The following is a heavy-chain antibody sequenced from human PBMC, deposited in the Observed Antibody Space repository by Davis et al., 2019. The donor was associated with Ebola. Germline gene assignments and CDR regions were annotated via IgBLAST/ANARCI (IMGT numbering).Heavy chain of an antibody. Sequence: ALVKVSCKASGYTFTSYGISWVRQAPGQGLEWMGWISAYNGNTNYAQKLQGRVTMTTDTSTSTAYMELRSLRSDDTAVYYCARDLYRITGILGYGMDVWGQGTTVTVSS. CDR3: ARDLYRITGILGYGMDV. CDR2: ISAYNGNT. CDR1: GYTFTSYG. J-gene: IGHJ6*02. D-gene: IGHD1-20*01. V-gene: IGHV1-18*01.